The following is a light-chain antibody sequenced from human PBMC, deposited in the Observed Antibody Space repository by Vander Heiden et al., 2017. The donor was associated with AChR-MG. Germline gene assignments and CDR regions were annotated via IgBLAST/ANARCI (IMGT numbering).Light chain of an antibody. J-gene: IGKJ4*01. CDR3: QKYNNALALT. V-gene: IGKV1-27*01. CDR1: QGISNY. CDR2: SAS. Sequence: IRMTHSPCSLSASVGDRVTLTCRASQGISNYLAWYQQKPGQVPKLLIYSASTLQSGVPSRFSGSGSGTVFTLTISSLQPEDVATYYCQKYNNALALTFGGGTKVEIK.